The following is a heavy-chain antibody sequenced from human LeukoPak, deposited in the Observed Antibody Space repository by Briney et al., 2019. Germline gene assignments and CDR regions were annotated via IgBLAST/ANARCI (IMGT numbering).Heavy chain of an antibody. CDR3: AKGAERWLQYIDY. V-gene: IGHV3-9*01. CDR1: GFTFNDYA. J-gene: IGHJ4*02. D-gene: IGHD5-24*01. Sequence: PGRSLRLSCAASGFTFNDYAMHWVRQAPGKGLEWVSGITWNSGSVGYADSVKGRFTISRDNAKNSLYLQMNSLRGEDTALYYCAKGAERWLQYIDYWGQGSLVTVSS. CDR2: ITWNSGSV.